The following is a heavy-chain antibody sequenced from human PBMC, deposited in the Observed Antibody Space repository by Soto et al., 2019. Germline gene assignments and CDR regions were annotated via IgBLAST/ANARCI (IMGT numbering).Heavy chain of an antibody. CDR2: IYYSGST. D-gene: IGHD3-10*01. V-gene: IGHV4-30-4*01. Sequence: QVQLQESGPGLVKPSQTLSLTCTVSGGSISSGDYYWSWIRQPPGKALEWIGYIYYSGSTYYNPSLKGRVTISVDTSKNQCSLKLSSVTAADTAVYYCARTTYYYGSGSYLDVWVQGTTVTVSS. CDR1: GGSISSGDYY. J-gene: IGHJ6*02. CDR3: ARTTYYYGSGSYLDV.